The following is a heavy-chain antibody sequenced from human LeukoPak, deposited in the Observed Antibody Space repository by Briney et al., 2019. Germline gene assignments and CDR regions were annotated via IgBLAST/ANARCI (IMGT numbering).Heavy chain of an antibody. D-gene: IGHD2-21*02. J-gene: IGHJ4*02. V-gene: IGHV3-23*01. CDR2: ISGSGVNT. Sequence: GGSLRLSCAASGFTFSSYAMSWVRQAPGKGLEWVSGISGSGVNTFYADSVKGRFTISRDISKNTLYLQMNSLRSEDTAVYYCAKEDLAGSGGGCAGGCYWARPFHYWGQGTLVTVSS. CDR3: AKEDLAGSGGGCAGGCYWARPFHY. CDR1: GFTFSSYA.